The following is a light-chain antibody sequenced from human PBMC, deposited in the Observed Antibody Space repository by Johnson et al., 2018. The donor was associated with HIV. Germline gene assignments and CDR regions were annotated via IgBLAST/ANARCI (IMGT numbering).Light chain of an antibody. CDR3: GTWDSSLSAL. CDR1: SSNIGNNY. J-gene: IGLJ1*01. Sequence: QSVLTQPPSVSAATGQKVTISCSGSSSNIGNNYVSWYQQLPGTAPKLLIYENNKRPSGIPDRFSGSKSGTSATLGITGLQTGDEADYYCGTWDSSLSALFGTGTTLTVL. CDR2: ENN. V-gene: IGLV1-51*02.